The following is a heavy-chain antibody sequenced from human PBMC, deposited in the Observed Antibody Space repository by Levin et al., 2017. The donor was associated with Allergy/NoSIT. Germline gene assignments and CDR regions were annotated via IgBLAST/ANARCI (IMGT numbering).Heavy chain of an antibody. V-gene: IGHV1-18*01. D-gene: IGHD6-19*01. CDR3: ARDLGTGWYDDAFEI. CDR2: ISPNNGHT. CDR1: GYTFRVYG. J-gene: IGHJ3*02. Sequence: AASVKVSCKASGYTFRVYGIIWVRQAPGEGLEWLGWISPNNGHTKVSHKVQGRVTMTTDASTTTAYLDTRSLTSDDTAVYYCARDLGTGWYDDAFEIWGQGTLVSVSS.